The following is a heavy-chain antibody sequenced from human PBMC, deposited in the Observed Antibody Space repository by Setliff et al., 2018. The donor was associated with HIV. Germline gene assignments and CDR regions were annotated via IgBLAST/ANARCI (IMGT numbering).Heavy chain of an antibody. Sequence: PSETLSLTCIVSGGSISNYYWGWIRQSPGKGLEWIGFMHHSGSTNYNPSLESRVTIALDTANNHFSLNLRSVTAADPAVYYCSRQQLDGFRYKYYYMDVWGKGTTVTVSS. J-gene: IGHJ6*03. CDR3: SRQQLDGFRYKYYYMDV. D-gene: IGHD6-13*01. CDR2: MHHSGST. CDR1: GGSISNYY. V-gene: IGHV4-59*01.